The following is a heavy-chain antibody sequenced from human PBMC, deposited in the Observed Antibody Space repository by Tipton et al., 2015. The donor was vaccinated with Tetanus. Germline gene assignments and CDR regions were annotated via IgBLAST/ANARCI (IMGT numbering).Heavy chain of an antibody. CDR2: INPNSGST. CDR1: GYTFTGYY. V-gene: IGHV1-2*02. Sequence: QVQLVQSGAEVKKPGASVKVSCKASGYTFTGYYMHWVRQAPGQGLEWMGWINPNSGSTNYAQKFQGRVTMTRDTSISTAYMELSRLSSDDTAVYYCARSTTGGRNDYWGQGTLVTVSS. J-gene: IGHJ4*02. CDR3: ARSTTGGRNDY. D-gene: IGHD4-17*01.